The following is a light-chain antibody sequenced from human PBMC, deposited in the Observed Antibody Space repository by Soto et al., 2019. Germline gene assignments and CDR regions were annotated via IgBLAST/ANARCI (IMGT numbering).Light chain of an antibody. Sequence: PGGRATLSCRASQSVGSSLAWYQQEPGQAPRLLIYDASNRPTGIPARFSGSGSGTDFTLTISSLEPEDFAVYFCQQRSRSLTFGGGTRVEIK. CDR3: QQRSRSLT. V-gene: IGKV3-11*01. CDR2: DAS. J-gene: IGKJ4*01. CDR1: QSVGSS.